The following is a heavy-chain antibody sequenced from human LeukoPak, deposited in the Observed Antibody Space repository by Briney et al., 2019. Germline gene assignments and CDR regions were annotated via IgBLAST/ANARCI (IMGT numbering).Heavy chain of an antibody. CDR3: ARHRYYDSSVYYYVKDAFDI. J-gene: IGHJ3*02. V-gene: IGHV3-21*01. CDR1: GFTFSSYS. CDR2: ISSSSTFI. D-gene: IGHD3-22*01. Sequence: PGGSLRLSCAASGFTFSSYSMNWVRQAPGKGLEWVSTISSSSTFIYYADSVKGRFTISRDNAKNSLYLQMNSLRAEDTAVYYCARHRYYDSSVYYYVKDAFDIWGQGTMVAVSS.